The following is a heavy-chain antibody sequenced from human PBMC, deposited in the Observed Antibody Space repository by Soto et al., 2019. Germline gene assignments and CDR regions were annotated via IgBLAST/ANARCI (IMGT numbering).Heavy chain of an antibody. D-gene: IGHD3-22*01. Sequence: PGGSLRLSCAASGFTFSSYSMNWVRQAPGKGLEWVSYISSSSSTIYYADSVKGRFTISRDNAKNSLYLQMNSLRDEDTAVYYCARYSMVYYDSSGYFDYWGQGTLVTVSS. CDR3: ARYSMVYYDSSGYFDY. CDR2: ISSSSSTI. V-gene: IGHV3-48*02. J-gene: IGHJ4*02. CDR1: GFTFSSYS.